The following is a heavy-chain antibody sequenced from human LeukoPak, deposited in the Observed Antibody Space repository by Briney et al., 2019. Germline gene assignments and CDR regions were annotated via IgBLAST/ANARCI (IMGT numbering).Heavy chain of an antibody. CDR2: IIPIFGTA. CDR1: GGTFSTYA. Sequence: SVKVSCKASGGTFSTYAISWVRQAPGQGLEWMGGIIPIFGTANYAQKFQGRVTITADESTSTAYMELSSQRSEDTAVYYCATHYDSSGYYFDYWGQGTRSPSPQ. V-gene: IGHV1-69*13. D-gene: IGHD3-22*01. J-gene: IGHJ4*02. CDR3: ATHYDSSGYYFDY.